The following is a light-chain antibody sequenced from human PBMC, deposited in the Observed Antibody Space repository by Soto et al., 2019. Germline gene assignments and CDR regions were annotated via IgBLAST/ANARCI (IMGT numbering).Light chain of an antibody. J-gene: IGLJ1*01. V-gene: IGLV2-14*01. CDR2: EVT. CDR3: VSYTDTDTLV. Sequence: QSALTQPASVSGSRGQSITISCVGRNTDVGQDKSVSWYQQGPGKAPKLLIFEVTNRPSGVSSRFSGSRSGNTASLTISGXQPDDEGDYFCVSYTDTDTLVFGTGTKLTVL. CDR1: NTDVGQDKS.